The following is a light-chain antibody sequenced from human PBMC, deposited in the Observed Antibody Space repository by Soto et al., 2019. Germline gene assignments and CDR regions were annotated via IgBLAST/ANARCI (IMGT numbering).Light chain of an antibody. V-gene: IGKV3-15*01. J-gene: IGKJ4*01. CDR3: HQYNNWPLT. CDR1: QSVNRN. CDR2: DAS. Sequence: EIVLTQSPATLSVSPGERATLSCRASQSVNRNLAWYQQKPGQTPRLLIYDASSRATGIPARFSGSGSGTDFTLTISSLQSEDFAVYYCHQYNNWPLTFGGGTNVEIK.